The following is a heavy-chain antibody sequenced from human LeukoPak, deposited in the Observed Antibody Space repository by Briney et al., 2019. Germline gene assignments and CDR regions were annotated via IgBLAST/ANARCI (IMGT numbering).Heavy chain of an antibody. CDR3: AREGGYSYGDAPLHFDY. CDR1: GGSISSGSYY. Sequence: SQTLSLTCTVSGGSISSGSYYWSWIRQPAGKGLEWIGRIDTSGSTNYNPSLKSRVTMSVDTSKNQFSLKLSSVTAADTAVYYCAREGGYSYGDAPLHFDYWGQGTLVTVSS. D-gene: IGHD5-18*01. CDR2: IDTSGST. J-gene: IGHJ4*02. V-gene: IGHV4-61*02.